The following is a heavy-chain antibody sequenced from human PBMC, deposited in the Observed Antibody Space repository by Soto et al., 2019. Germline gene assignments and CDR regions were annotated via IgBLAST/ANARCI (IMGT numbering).Heavy chain of an antibody. CDR3: ARGRNTYYYGSGSYRYVHDAFDS. J-gene: IGHJ3*02. CDR2: INHSGST. D-gene: IGHD3-10*01. Sequence: SETLSLTCAVYGGSFSGYYWSWIRQPPGKGLEWIGEINHSGSTNYNPSLKSRVTISVDTSKNQFSLKLSSVTAADTAVYYCARGRNTYYYGSGSYRYVHDAFDSWGQGTRVTVAS. V-gene: IGHV4-34*01. CDR1: GGSFSGYY.